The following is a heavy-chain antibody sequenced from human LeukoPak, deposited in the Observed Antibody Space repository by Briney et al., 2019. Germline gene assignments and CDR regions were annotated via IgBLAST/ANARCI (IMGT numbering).Heavy chain of an antibody. Sequence: PSETLSLTCTVPGGSISSYYWSWIRQPPGKGLEWIGYIYYSGSTNYNPSLKSRVTISLDTSKNQFSLKLSSVTAADTAVYYCARAGYIYGYYYYYMDVWGKGTTVTVSS. CDR1: GGSISSYY. CDR2: IYYSGST. D-gene: IGHD5-18*01. V-gene: IGHV4-59*01. CDR3: ARAGYIYGYYYYYMDV. J-gene: IGHJ6*03.